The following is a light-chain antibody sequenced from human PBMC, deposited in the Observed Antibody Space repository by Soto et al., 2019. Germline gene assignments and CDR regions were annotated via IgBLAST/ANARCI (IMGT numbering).Light chain of an antibody. CDR1: QNINSY. V-gene: IGKV1-39*01. J-gene: IGKJ2*01. Sequence: DIQMTQSPSSLSASVGDRVTITCRTSQNINSYLNWYQQKPGKAPKLLIYAASSLQSGVPSRFSGSGSGTDFTLTISSLHPEDFATYYCHQSYNPPYTFGQGTKLEIK. CDR3: HQSYNPPYT. CDR2: AAS.